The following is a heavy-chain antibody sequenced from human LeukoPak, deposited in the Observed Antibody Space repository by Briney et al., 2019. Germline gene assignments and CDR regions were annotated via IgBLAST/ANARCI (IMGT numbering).Heavy chain of an antibody. Sequence: SETLSLTCTVSGGSISSYYWSWIRQPAGRGLEWIGRMSASGSTNYSPSLKSRVTISVDTSKNQFSLKLSSVTAADTAVYYCARAYTSWSFDYWGQGTLVTVSS. V-gene: IGHV4-4*07. CDR1: GGSISSYY. D-gene: IGHD2-2*02. CDR3: ARAYTSWSFDY. CDR2: MSASGST. J-gene: IGHJ4*02.